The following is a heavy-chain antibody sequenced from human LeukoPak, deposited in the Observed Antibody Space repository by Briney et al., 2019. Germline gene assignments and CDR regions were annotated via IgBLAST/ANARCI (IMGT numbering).Heavy chain of an antibody. CDR2: LSGSGTST. J-gene: IGHJ4*02. V-gene: IGHV3-23*01. D-gene: IGHD1-14*01. CDR1: GFTFSSYD. CDR3: AKAEVHGGFDY. Sequence: GGSLRLSCAASGFTFSSYDMSWVRQAPGKGLEWVSALSGSGTSTYYADSVKGRFTISRDNSKSTLFLQMNSLRAEDTAVYYCAKAEVHGGFDYWGQGTLVTVSS.